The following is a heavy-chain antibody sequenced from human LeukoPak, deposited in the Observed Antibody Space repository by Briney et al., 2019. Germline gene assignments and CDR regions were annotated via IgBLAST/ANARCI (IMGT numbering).Heavy chain of an antibody. Sequence: GGSLRLSCAASGFTFSSYAMSWVRQDPGKGPEWISGINWNGGNTGYADSVKGRFTISRDNAKKSLYLQMNSLRAEDTALYHCARARSVSTLDAFDIWGQGTMVTVSS. CDR1: GFTFSSYA. CDR2: INWNGGNT. D-gene: IGHD6-25*01. J-gene: IGHJ3*02. CDR3: ARARSVSTLDAFDI. V-gene: IGHV3-20*01.